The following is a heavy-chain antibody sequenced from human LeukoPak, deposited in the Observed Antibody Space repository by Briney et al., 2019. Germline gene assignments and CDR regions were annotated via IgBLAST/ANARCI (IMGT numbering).Heavy chain of an antibody. CDR3: ARGLSSGWPFEY. J-gene: IGHJ4*02. CDR2: ISSSSYI. V-gene: IGHV3-69-1*01. D-gene: IGHD6-19*01. CDR1: GFTVSSNY. Sequence: GGSLRLSCAASGFTVSSNYMSWVRQAPGKGLEWVSSISSSSYIYYADSVKGRFTISRDNAKNSLYLQMNSLRAEDTAVYYCARGLSSGWPFEYWGQGTLVTVSS.